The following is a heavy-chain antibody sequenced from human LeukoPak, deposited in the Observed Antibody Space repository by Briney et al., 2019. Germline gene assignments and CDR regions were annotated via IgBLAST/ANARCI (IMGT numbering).Heavy chain of an antibody. V-gene: IGHV4-59*12. J-gene: IGHJ3*02. CDR3: ARDVLVGYSYGPDAFDI. D-gene: IGHD5-18*01. CDR2: IYYSGST. Sequence: PSETLSLTCTVSGGSISSYYWSWIRQPPGKGLEWIGYIYYSGSTNYNPSLKSRVTISVDTSKNQFSLKLSSVTAADTAVYYCARDVLVGYSYGPDAFDIWGQGTMVTVSS. CDR1: GGSISSYY.